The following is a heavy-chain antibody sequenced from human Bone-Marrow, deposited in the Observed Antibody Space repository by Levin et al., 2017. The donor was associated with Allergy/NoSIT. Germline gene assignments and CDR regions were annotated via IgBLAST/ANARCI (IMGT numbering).Heavy chain of an antibody. CDR1: GFTVSSNY. D-gene: IGHD3-10*01. V-gene: IGHV3-53*01. CDR3: ARGWFGELLSH. CDR2: IYSGGST. J-gene: IGHJ4*01. Sequence: GGSLRLSCAASGFTVSSNYMSWVRQAPGKGPEWVSVIYSGGSTYYADSVKGRFTISRDNSKNTLYLQMNSLRAEDTAVYYCARGWFGELLSHWGHGTLVTVSS.